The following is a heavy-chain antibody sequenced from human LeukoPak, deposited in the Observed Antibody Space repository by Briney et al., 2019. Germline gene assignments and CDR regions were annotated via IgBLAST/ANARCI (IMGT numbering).Heavy chain of an antibody. CDR1: GFTFSDYY. Sequence: GGSLRLSCAASGFTFSDYYMSWIRQAPGKGLEWVSYISSSGSTIYYADSVKGRFTISRDNAKNSLYLQMNSLRAEDTAVYYCASGRYYGSGSYLGDYFDYWGQGTLVTVSS. J-gene: IGHJ4*02. CDR2: ISSSGSTI. V-gene: IGHV3-11*04. D-gene: IGHD3-10*01. CDR3: ASGRYYGSGSYLGDYFDY.